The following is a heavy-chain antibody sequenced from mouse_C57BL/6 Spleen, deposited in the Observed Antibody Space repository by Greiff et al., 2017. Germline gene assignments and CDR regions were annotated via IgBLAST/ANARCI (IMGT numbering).Heavy chain of an antibody. CDR2: IWRGGST. Sequence: VMLVESGPGLVQPSQSLSITCTVSGFSLTSYGVHWVRQSPGKGLEWLGVIWRGGSTDYNAAFMSRLSITKDNSKSQVFFKMNSLQADDTAIYYCAKSDDYDRGFAYWGQGTLVTVSA. J-gene: IGHJ3*01. CDR1: GFSLTSYG. CDR3: AKSDDYDRGFAY. V-gene: IGHV2-5*01. D-gene: IGHD2-4*01.